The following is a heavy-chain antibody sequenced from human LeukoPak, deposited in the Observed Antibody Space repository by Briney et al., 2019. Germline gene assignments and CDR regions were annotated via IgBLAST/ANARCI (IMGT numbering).Heavy chain of an antibody. CDR3: ARADSGYDH. J-gene: IGHJ4*02. V-gene: IGHV3-53*01. CDR2: VYSDGNT. Sequence: PGGSLRLSCAASGFTVISSHMSWVRQAPGKGLEWVSLVYSDGNTHYAASVKGRFTISRDNSKNTLDLQMNSLRVDNTAMYYCARADSGYDHWGQGTLVTVSS. CDR1: GFTVISSH. D-gene: IGHD5-12*01.